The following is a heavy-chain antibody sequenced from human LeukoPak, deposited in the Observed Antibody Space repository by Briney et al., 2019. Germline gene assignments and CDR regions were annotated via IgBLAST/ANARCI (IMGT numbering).Heavy chain of an antibody. CDR3: ATVRGSSGTYYLDY. D-gene: IGHD3-10*01. CDR1: GFTFSNYV. V-gene: IGHV3-33*01. Sequence: GGALRLSCAASGFTFSNYVMHGVRQAPGKGLEWVAIIWYDGSNKYYADSVKGRFTISRDNSKNTLYLQMNSLRVEDTAIYYCATVRGSSGTYYLDYWGQGTLVTVSS. J-gene: IGHJ4*02. CDR2: IWYDGSNK.